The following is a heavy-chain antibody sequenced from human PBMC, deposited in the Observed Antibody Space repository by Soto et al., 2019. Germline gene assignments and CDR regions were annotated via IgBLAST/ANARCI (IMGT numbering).Heavy chain of an antibody. CDR2: ISSSSSYI. Sequence: SLRLSCAASGFTFSSYSMNWVRQAPGKGLEWASSISSSSSYIYYADSVKGRFTISRDNAKNSLYLQMNSLRAEDTAVYYCASEGEGGDWFDPWGQGTLVTVSS. J-gene: IGHJ5*02. V-gene: IGHV3-21*01. CDR3: ASEGEGGDWFDP. CDR1: GFTFSSYS. D-gene: IGHD3-10*01.